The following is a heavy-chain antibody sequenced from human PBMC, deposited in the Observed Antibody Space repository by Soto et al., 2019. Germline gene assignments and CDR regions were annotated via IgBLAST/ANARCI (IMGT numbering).Heavy chain of an antibody. D-gene: IGHD1-1*01. CDR1: GGSFSGYY. Sequence: SETLSLTCAVYGGSFSGYYWSWIRQPPGKGLEWIGEINHSGSTNYNPSLKSRVTISVDTSKNQFSLKLSSVIAADTAVYYCARHWTNDAFDIWGQGTMVTVSS. J-gene: IGHJ3*02. CDR2: INHSGST. V-gene: IGHV4-34*01. CDR3: ARHWTNDAFDI.